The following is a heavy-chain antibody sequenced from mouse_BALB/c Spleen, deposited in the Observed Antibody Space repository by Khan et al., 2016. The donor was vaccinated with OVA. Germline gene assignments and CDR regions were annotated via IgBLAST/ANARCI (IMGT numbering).Heavy chain of an antibody. J-gene: IGHJ4*01. CDR3: ARPYYCGTNYATMDD. Sequence: QVQLKQSGAELVRPGTSVKMSCKAAGYTFTNYWIGWINQRPGHGLEWIGDIYPGNGNTNYNEKFKGKATLTADTSSSTAYLQLSSLTSEDSAIYYCARPYYCGTNYATMDDWGQGTSVTVSS. CDR1: GYTFTNYW. CDR2: IYPGNGNT. D-gene: IGHD1-1*01. V-gene: IGHV1-63*02.